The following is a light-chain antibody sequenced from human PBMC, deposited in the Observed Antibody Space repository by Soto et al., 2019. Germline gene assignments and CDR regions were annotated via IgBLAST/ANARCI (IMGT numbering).Light chain of an antibody. CDR1: QSVSNNY. Sequence: EIVLTQSPGTPSLSPGERATLSCRASQSVSNNYLAWYQQKPGQAPRFLMYGASSRATGTPDRFSGSGSGTDFTLTISRLEPEDYAVYYCQQYGSSPVSFGPGTKVDIK. CDR2: GAS. V-gene: IGKV3-20*01. J-gene: IGKJ3*01. CDR3: QQYGSSPVS.